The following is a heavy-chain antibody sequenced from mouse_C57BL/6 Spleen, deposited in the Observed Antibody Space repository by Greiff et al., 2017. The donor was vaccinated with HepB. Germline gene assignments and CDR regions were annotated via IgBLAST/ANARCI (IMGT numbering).Heavy chain of an antibody. D-gene: IGHD1-1*01. CDR2: IYPGSGST. CDR3: ARGGSSPYGYFDV. V-gene: IGHV1-55*01. Sequence: QVQLQQPGAELVKPGASVKMSCQAFGYTFTSYWITWVKRRPGQGLEWIGDIYPGSGSTNYNEKFKSKATLTVDTSSSTAYMQLSSLTYEDSAVYYCARGGSSPYGYFDVWGTGTTVTVAS. CDR1: GYTFTSYW. J-gene: IGHJ1*03.